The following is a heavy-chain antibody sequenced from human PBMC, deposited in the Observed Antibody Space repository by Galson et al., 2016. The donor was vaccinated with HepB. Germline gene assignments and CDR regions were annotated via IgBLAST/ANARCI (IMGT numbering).Heavy chain of an antibody. CDR1: GFTFTNYG. D-gene: IGHD3-22*01. J-gene: IGHJ6*02. CDR2: IWCDGSNK. V-gene: IGHV3-33*01. Sequence: SLRLSCAASGFTFTNYGMHWVRQAPGKGLEWAAVIWCDGSNKYYADSVKGRFTISRDNSKNTMYLQMNSLRAEDTAVYYCAREYHDSSGYYYYYYTMDVWGQGTTVTVSS. CDR3: AREYHDSSGYYYYYYTMDV.